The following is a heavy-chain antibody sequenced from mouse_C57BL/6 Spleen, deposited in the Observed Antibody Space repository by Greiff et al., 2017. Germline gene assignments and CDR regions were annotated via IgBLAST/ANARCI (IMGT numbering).Heavy chain of an antibody. CDR1: GYTFTSYW. V-gene: IGHV1-64*01. J-gene: IGHJ1*03. Sequence: QVQLQQPGAELVKPGASVKLSCKASGYTFTSYWMHWVKQRPGQGLEWIGMIHPNSGSTNYNEKFKSKATLTVDTSSSTAYMQRSSLTAEDSAVYYCARSGREGDVEVWGTGTTGTVAS. D-gene: IGHD3-2*02. CDR2: IHPNSGST. CDR3: ARSGREGDVEV.